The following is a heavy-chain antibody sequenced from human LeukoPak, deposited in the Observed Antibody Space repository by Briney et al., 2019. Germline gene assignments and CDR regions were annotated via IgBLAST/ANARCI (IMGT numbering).Heavy chain of an antibody. V-gene: IGHV1-69*13. CDR1: GGTFSSYA. J-gene: IGHJ4*02. CDR3: ARDRIAARRLTRYYFDY. D-gene: IGHD6-6*01. Sequence: GASVKVSCKASGGTFSSYAISWVRQAPGQGLEWMGGIIPIFGTANYAQKFQGRVTITADESTNTAYMELSSLRSEDTAVYYCARDRIAARRLTRYYFDYWGQGTLVSVSS. CDR2: IIPIFGTA.